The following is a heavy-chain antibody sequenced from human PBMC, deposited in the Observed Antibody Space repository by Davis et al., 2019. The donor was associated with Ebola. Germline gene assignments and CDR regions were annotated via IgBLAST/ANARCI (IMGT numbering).Heavy chain of an antibody. CDR1: GFTFSGSA. Sequence: PGGSLRLSCAASGFTFSGSAMHWVRQASGKGLEWVGRIRSKANSYATAYAASVKGRFTISRDDSKNTAYLQMNSLKTEDTAVNYCICSQQPFDYWGQGTLVTVSS. CDR2: IRSKANSYAT. CDR3: ICSQQPFDY. D-gene: IGHD3-10*02. J-gene: IGHJ4*02. V-gene: IGHV3-73*01.